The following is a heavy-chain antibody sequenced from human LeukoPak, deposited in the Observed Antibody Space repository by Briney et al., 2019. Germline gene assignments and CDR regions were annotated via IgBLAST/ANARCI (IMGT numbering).Heavy chain of an antibody. D-gene: IGHD2-2*01. CDR1: GGTFSSYA. CDR2: IIPIFGPA. CDR3: ASRPAVVPAASGDY. V-gene: IGHV1-69*13. Sequence: ASVKVSCKASGGTFSSYAISWVRQAPGQGLEWMGGIIPIFGPANYAQKFQGRVTITADESTSTAYMELSSLRSEDTAVYYCASRPAVVPAASGDYWGQGTLVTVSS. J-gene: IGHJ4*02.